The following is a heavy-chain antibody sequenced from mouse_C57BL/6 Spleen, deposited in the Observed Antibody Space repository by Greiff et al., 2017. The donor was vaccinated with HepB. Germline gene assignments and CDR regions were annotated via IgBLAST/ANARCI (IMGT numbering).Heavy chain of an antibody. CDR3: ARRLYDYDRFFDY. V-gene: IGHV5-6*02. CDR1: GFTFSSYG. D-gene: IGHD2-4*01. J-gene: IGHJ2*01. CDR2: ISSGGSYT. Sequence: EVKLLESGGDLVKPGGSLKLSCAASGFTFSSYGMSWVRQTPDKRLEWVATISSGGSYTYYPDSGKGRFTISRDNAKNTLYLQMSSLKSEDTAMYYCARRLYDYDRFFDYWGQGTTLTVSS.